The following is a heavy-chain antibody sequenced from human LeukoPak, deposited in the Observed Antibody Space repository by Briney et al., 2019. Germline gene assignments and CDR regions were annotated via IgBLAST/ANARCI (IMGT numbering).Heavy chain of an antibody. J-gene: IGHJ5*02. V-gene: IGHV4-34*01. CDR1: GGSFSGYY. Sequence: SETLSLTCAVYGGSFSGYYWSWIRQPPGKGLEWIGEINHSGSTNYNPSLKSRVTISVDTSKNQFSLKLSSVTAADTAVYYCARGGSNYYGSGSYRRSWFDPWGQGTLVTVSS. D-gene: IGHD3-10*01. CDR3: ARGGSNYYGSGSYRRSWFDP. CDR2: INHSGST.